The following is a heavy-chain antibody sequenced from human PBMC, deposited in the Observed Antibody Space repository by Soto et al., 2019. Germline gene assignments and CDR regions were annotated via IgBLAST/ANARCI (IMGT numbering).Heavy chain of an antibody. CDR1: GASITSGDYY. CDR2: IFYDGSP. CDR3: VRTVGSSWFFEL. Sequence: QLQLRQSGPGLVKPPEALSLTCSVSGASITSGDYYWGWIRQPPGKGLEWIGSIFYDGSPYYNPSLQSRLTLSVDTSKNQFSLKLNSATAADTAVYYCVRTVGSSWFFELWGRGTLITVSS. J-gene: IGHJ2*01. D-gene: IGHD3-10*01. V-gene: IGHV4-39*01.